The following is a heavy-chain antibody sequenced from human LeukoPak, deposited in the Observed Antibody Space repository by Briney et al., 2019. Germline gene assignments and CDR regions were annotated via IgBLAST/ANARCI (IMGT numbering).Heavy chain of an antibody. J-gene: IGHJ3*02. CDR3: ARGRPIVVVTAIPRLLSDAFDI. CDR2: IYYSGST. CDR1: GGSISSYY. V-gene: IGHV4-59*01. D-gene: IGHD2-21*02. Sequence: PSETLSLTCTVSGGSISSYYWSRIRQPPGKGLEWIGYIYYSGSTNYNPSLKSRVTISVDTSKNQFSLKLSSVTAADTAVYYCARGRPIVVVTAIPRLLSDAFDIWGQGTMVTVSS.